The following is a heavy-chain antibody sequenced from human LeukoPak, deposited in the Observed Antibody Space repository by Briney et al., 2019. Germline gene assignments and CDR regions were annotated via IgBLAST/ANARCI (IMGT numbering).Heavy chain of an antibody. J-gene: IGHJ4*02. V-gene: IGHV4-59*01. CDR2: IYYSGST. CDR3: ARGGGSTDYYDSSGYF. Sequence: SETLSLTCTVSGGSIRSYYWSWIRQPPGKGLEWIGYIYYSGSTNYNPSLKSRVTISVHTSKNHFSLNLSSVTAADTAVYYCARGGGSTDYYDSSGYFWGQGTLVTVSS. CDR1: GGSIRSYY. D-gene: IGHD3-22*01.